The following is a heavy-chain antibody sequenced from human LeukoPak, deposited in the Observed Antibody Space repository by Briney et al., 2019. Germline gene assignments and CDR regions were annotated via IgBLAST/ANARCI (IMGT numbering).Heavy chain of an antibody. V-gene: IGHV4-59*12. Sequence: SETLSLTCTVSGGSINNYYWNWIRQPPGKGLEWIGYIYYTGNTNYNPSLKSRVILSVDTSKNQFSLKLISVTAADTAVYYCARGQGATVPQVGKNWFDPWGQGTRVIVSS. CDR1: GGSINNYY. D-gene: IGHD1-26*01. CDR2: IYYTGNT. CDR3: ARGQGATVPQVGKNWFDP. J-gene: IGHJ5*02.